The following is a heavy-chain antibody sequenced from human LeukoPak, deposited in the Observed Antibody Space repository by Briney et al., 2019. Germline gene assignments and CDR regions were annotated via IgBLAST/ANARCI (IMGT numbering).Heavy chain of an antibody. J-gene: IGHJ4*02. Sequence: GGSLRLSCAASGFTFSSYAMSWVRQAPGKGLEWVSSISGSGDNRNYADSGKGRFTISRDNSKSKLYLEMNSLRAEDTAIYYCAKNPLVSGTIYFDSWGEGTLLTVSS. CDR1: GFTFSSYA. CDR3: AKNPLVSGTIYFDS. V-gene: IGHV3-23*01. CDR2: ISGSGDNR. D-gene: IGHD6-19*01.